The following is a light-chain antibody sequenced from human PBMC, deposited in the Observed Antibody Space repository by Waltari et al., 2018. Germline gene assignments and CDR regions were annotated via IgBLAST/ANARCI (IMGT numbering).Light chain of an antibody. CDR1: SPHIGGNV. V-gene: IGLV1-51*02. CDR2: DDN. J-gene: IGLJ3*02. Sequence: QSPLTQPPSLSPAPRQPVTIYCSGTSPHIGGNVVFRYQQFPGKAPRLLIYDDNRRPAGIPDRFSGSKSATSASLAISRLQTGDEADYYCGTWDSSLAVWMFGGGTRLTVL. CDR3: GTWDSSLAVWM.